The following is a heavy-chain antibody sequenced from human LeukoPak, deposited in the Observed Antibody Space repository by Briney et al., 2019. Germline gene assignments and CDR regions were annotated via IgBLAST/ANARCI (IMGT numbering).Heavy chain of an antibody. CDR2: IYKDGRT. CDR1: GFVVSTNY. CDR3: AKSLTYYHESSDSI. V-gene: IGHV3-53*01. J-gene: IGHJ4*02. D-gene: IGHD3-22*01. Sequence: GSLRLSCAASGFVVSTNYMTWVRQPPGKGLEWVSVIYKDGRTFYTDSVKGRFTISRDNSKNTVYLQMSSLRVEDTAVYYCAKSLTYYHESSDSIWGQGTLVTVSS.